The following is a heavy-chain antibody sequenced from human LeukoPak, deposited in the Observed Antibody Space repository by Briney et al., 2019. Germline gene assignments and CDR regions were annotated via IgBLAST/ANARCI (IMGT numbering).Heavy chain of an antibody. CDR3: AKAASKIVVVPAAHFDY. D-gene: IGHD2-2*01. CDR1: GFTFSSYA. V-gene: IGHV3-23*01. CDR2: ISGSGGST. J-gene: IGHJ4*02. Sequence: GVTLRLSCAASGFTFSSYAMSWVRQAPGKGLEWVSAISGSGGSTYYADSVKGRFTISRDNSKNTLYLQMNSLRAEDTAVYYCAKAASKIVVVPAAHFDYWGQGTLVTVSS.